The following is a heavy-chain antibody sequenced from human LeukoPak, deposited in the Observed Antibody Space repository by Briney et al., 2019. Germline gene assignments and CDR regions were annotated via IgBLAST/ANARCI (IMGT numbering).Heavy chain of an antibody. CDR2: IWYDGSNK. CDR1: GFTFSSYG. Sequence: PGGSLRLSCAASGFTFSSYGMHWVRQAPGKGLEWVAVIWYDGSNKYYADSVKGRFTISRDNSKNTLYLQMNSLRAEDTAVYYCARDGNYYDNSGYYGDYWGQGTLVTVSS. D-gene: IGHD3-22*01. V-gene: IGHV3-33*01. CDR3: ARDGNYYDNSGYYGDY. J-gene: IGHJ4*02.